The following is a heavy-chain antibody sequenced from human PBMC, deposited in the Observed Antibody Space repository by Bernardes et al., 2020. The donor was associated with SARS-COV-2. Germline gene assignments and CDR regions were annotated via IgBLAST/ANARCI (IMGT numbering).Heavy chain of an antibody. V-gene: IGHV3-7*04. CDR1: GFTFSSYW. D-gene: IGHD3-9*01. Sequence: GGYLRLSCAASGFTFSSYWMSWVRQAPGKGLEWVANIKQDGSEKYYVDSVKGRFTISRDNAKNSLYLQMNSLRAEDTAVYYCARGHDILTGGGWFDPWGQGTLVTVSS. CDR2: IKQDGSEK. J-gene: IGHJ5*02. CDR3: ARGHDILTGGGWFDP.